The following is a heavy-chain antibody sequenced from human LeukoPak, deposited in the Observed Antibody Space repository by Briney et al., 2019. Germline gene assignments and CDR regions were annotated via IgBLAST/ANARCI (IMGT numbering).Heavy chain of an antibody. V-gene: IGHV3-66*01. D-gene: IGHD7-27*01. CDR1: GFTVSSNY. J-gene: IGHJ3*02. CDR3: ARETGDDAFDI. CDR2: IYSGGTT. Sequence: GGSLRLFCAASGFTVSSNYMSWVRQAPGKGLEWVSGIYSGGTTYYADSVKGRFTISRANSKKALYLQMNSLRAEDTAVYYCARETGDDAFDIWGQGTMVTVSS.